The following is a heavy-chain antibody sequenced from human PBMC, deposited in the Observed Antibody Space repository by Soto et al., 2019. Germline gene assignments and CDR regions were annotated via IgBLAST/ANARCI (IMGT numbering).Heavy chain of an antibody. Sequence: GGSLRLSCAASGFTFSSYWMSWVRQAPGKGLEWVANIKQDGSEKYYVDSVKGRFTISRDNAKNSLYLQMNSLRAEDTAVYYCARDRRPQGDDYFDYWGQGTLVTVSS. CDR3: ARDRRPQGDDYFDY. CDR2: IKQDGSEK. D-gene: IGHD3-16*01. CDR1: GFTFSSYW. J-gene: IGHJ4*02. V-gene: IGHV3-7*05.